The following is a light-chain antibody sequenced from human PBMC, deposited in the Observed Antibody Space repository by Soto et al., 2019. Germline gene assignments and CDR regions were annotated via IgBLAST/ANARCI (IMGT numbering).Light chain of an antibody. CDR1: QRISSSY. CDR2: GSS. V-gene: IGKV3-20*01. CDR3: QQYDSTPPYT. J-gene: IGKJ2*01. Sequence: DIVLTQSPGTLSLSPGERATLSCRVSQRISSSYLAWYQQKPGQAPRLLIYGSSFRATGLPDRFSGSGSGTDFTLTISGREPEDFAVYYCQQYDSTPPYTFGQGTKLEI.